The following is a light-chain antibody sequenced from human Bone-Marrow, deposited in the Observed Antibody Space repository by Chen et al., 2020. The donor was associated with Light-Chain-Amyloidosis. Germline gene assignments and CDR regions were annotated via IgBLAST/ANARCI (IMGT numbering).Light chain of an antibody. CDR1: SGSIATNY. CDR3: QSYQGSSQVV. Sequence: NFMLTQPHSVSESPGKTVIISCTRSSGSIATNYVQWYQQRPGSSPTTVIYEDDQRPSGVPDRFSGSIDRSSTSASLTFSGLKTEDEADYYCQSYQGSSQVVFGGGTKLTVL. V-gene: IGLV6-57*01. J-gene: IGLJ3*02. CDR2: EDD.